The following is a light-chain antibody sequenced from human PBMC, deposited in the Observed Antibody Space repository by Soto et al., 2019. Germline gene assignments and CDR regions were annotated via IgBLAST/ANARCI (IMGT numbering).Light chain of an antibody. CDR2: MGS. CDR1: QSLLHSDGNNY. CDR3: MQYLQSPLT. V-gene: IGKV2-28*01. Sequence: DIVMTQSPLSLPVTPGEPASISCWSTQSLLHSDGNNYLDWFLQKPGQSPQLLTYMGSIRVSGAPNTFSGSGSGTDFTLKISRVEAEDVGSCYCMQYLQSPLTFRQGTRLEIK. J-gene: IGKJ5*01.